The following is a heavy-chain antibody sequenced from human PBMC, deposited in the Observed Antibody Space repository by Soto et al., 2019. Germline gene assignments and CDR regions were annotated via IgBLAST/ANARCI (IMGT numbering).Heavy chain of an antibody. CDR1: GVTFSSYG. Sequence: VQLVESGGGVVQPGRSLRLSCAASGVTFSSYGMHWVRQAPGKGLEWVAVIWHDGSKKYYADSVKGRFTISRENSKNTLYLRMNSLRAEDTAVYYCARDYEVVVVAAPDYWCQGTLVTVSS. CDR2: IWHDGSKK. V-gene: IGHV3-33*01. CDR3: ARDYEVVVVAAPDY. J-gene: IGHJ4*02. D-gene: IGHD2-15*01.